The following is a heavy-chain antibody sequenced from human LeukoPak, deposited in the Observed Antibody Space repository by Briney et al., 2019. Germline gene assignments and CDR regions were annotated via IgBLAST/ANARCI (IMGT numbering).Heavy chain of an antibody. V-gene: IGHV4-31*03. CDR1: GGSISSGGYY. D-gene: IGHD7-27*01. Sequence: SETLSLTCTVSGGSISSGGYYWSWIRQHPGKGLEWIGSIYYSGSTYYNPSLKSRLTIPVDTSKNQFSLKLSSVTAADTAVYYCARRNWGRLDYWGQGTLVTVSS. CDR2: IYYSGST. CDR3: ARRNWGRLDY. J-gene: IGHJ4*02.